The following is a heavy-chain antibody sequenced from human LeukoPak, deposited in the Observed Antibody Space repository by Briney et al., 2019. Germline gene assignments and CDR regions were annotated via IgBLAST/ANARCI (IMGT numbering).Heavy chain of an antibody. CDR2: IYYSGNT. J-gene: IGHJ6*03. CDR1: GDPISSVGYY. V-gene: IGHV4-31*03. CDR3: ARERYCGGGNCYHSMDV. D-gene: IGHD2-15*01. Sequence: PSQTLSLTCTVSGDPISSVGYYWSWIRQHPGKGLEWIGYIYYSGNTYYNPSLKSRVTISVDTSKHQFSLKLSSVTAAATAVYYCARERYCGGGNCYHSMDVWGKGTTVTVSS.